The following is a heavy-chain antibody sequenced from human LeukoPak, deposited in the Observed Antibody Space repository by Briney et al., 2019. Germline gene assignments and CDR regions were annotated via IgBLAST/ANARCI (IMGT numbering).Heavy chain of an antibody. J-gene: IGHJ5*02. V-gene: IGHV1-18*01. CDR1: GYTFTSYG. D-gene: IGHD2-2*01. CDR2: ISAYNGNT. Sequence: ASVKVSCKASGYTFTSYGISWVRQAPGQGLEWMGWISAYNGNTNYAQKLQGRVTMTTDTSTSTAYMELRSLRSDDTAVYYCARVVRCSSTSCYAANWFDPWGQGALVTVSS. CDR3: ARVVRCSSTSCYAANWFDP.